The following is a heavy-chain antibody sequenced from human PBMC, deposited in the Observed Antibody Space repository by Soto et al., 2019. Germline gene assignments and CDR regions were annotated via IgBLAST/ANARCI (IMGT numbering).Heavy chain of an antibody. Sequence: PGGSLRLSCAASGFTFSNYAIAWVRQAPGKGLEWVSGISGSGGTTYYADSVKGRFTISRDNSKNTLYLQMNSLRAEDTAVDYCARDFSLVIMAPGYWGQGTLVTVSS. CDR1: GFTFSNYA. D-gene: IGHD5-12*01. CDR2: ISGSGGTT. CDR3: ARDFSLVIMAPGY. V-gene: IGHV3-23*01. J-gene: IGHJ4*02.